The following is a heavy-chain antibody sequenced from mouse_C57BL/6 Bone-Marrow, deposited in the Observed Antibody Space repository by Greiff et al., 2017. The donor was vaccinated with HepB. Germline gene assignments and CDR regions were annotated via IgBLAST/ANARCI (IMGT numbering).Heavy chain of an antibody. CDR1: GYTFTSYW. D-gene: IGHD2-2*01. Sequence: VQLQQSGTVLARPGASVKMSCKTSGYTFTSYWMHWVKQRPGQGLEWIGAIYPGNSDTSYNQKFKGKAKLTAVTSASTAYMELSSLTNEDSAVYYCTRSIYYGYGGGAYWGQGTLVTVSA. CDR3: TRSIYYGYGGGAY. V-gene: IGHV1-5*01. CDR2: IYPGNSDT. J-gene: IGHJ3*01.